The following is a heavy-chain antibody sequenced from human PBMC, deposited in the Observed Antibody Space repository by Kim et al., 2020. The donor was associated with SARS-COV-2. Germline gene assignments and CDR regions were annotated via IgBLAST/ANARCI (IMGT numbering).Heavy chain of an antibody. CDR1: GYTLTELS. CDR3: ATGYSSSSWYLPIDY. J-gene: IGHJ4*02. D-gene: IGHD6-13*01. CDR2: FDPEDGET. Sequence: ASVKVSCKVSGYTLTELSMHWVRQAPGKGLEWMGGFDPEDGETIYAQKFQGRVTMTEDTSTDTAYMELSSLRSEDTAVYYCATGYSSSSWYLPIDYWGQGTLVTVSS. V-gene: IGHV1-24*01.